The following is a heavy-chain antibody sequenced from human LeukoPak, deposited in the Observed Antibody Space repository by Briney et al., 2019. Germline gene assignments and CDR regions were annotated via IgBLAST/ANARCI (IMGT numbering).Heavy chain of an antibody. Sequence: SETLSLTCTVSGGSISGYYWNWIRQSAGKGLEWIGRIYTSGSTNYNPSLKSRVTISVDTSKNQFSLKLSSVTAADTAVYYCARGLRGWEGWFDPWGQGTLVTVSS. CDR3: ARGLRGWEGWFDP. V-gene: IGHV4-4*07. CDR2: IYTSGST. D-gene: IGHD1-26*01. CDR1: GGSISGYY. J-gene: IGHJ5*02.